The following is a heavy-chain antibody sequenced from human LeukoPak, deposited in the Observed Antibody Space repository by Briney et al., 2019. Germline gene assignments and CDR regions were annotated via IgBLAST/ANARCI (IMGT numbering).Heavy chain of an antibody. CDR3: ARDATMVPLYYYYYMDV. Sequence: GGSLRLSCAVSGFTFSTFWMSWVRQAPGKGLERVANIKEDGSVKYYLDSVKGRFTISRDNAKSSLYLQMNSLRAEDTAVYYCARDATMVPLYYYYYMDVWGKGTTVTVSS. J-gene: IGHJ6*03. D-gene: IGHD3-10*01. V-gene: IGHV3-7*01. CDR1: GFTFSTFW. CDR2: IKEDGSVK.